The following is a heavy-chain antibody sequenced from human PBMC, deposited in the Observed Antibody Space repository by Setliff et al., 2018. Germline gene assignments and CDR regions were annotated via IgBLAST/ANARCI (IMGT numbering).Heavy chain of an antibody. D-gene: IGHD2-8*01. CDR1: GYTFTNYG. CDR3: LRLVRYCSRTSCQRTSGDEV. V-gene: IGHV1-18*01. J-gene: IGHJ4*02. CDR2: IFPKTGNT. Sequence: GASVKVSCKASGYTFTNYGITWVRQAPGQGLEWMGWIFPKTGNTNYAHKLQGRVSMTTDTSTGTAYMELRSLTSDDTAVYYCLRLVRYCSRTSCQRTSGDEVWGQGTLVTVSS.